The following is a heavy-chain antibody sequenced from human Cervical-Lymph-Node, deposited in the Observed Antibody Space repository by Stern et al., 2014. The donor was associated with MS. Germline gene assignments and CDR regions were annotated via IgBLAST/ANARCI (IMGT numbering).Heavy chain of an antibody. J-gene: IGHJ4*02. CDR1: GGSITSNGDS. CDR3: AREHNWNYFDL. D-gene: IGHD1-1*01. CDR2: FYHGGRS. V-gene: IGHV4-30-2*01. Sequence: QLQLQESVSGLVKPSQTLSLTCLVSGGSITSNGDSWSWIRQPPGKGLAWSGSFYHGGRSYYNPTLRSRLSMSVDQSKNQFSLRLTSVTAADTAVYFCAREHNWNYFDLWGQGTLVSVSP.